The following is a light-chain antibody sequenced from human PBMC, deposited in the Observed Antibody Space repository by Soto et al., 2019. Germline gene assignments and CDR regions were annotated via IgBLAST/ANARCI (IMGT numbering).Light chain of an antibody. CDR2: AAS. CDR1: QSISSY. CDR3: LQDNSYPRT. Sequence: DIQMTQSPSSLSASVGDRVTITCRASQSISSYLNWYQQKPGKAPKLLIYAASSLQSGVPSRFSGSGFGTEFTLTISSLQPEDFATYYCLQDNSYPRTFXHGT. J-gene: IGKJ1*01. V-gene: IGKV1-39*01.